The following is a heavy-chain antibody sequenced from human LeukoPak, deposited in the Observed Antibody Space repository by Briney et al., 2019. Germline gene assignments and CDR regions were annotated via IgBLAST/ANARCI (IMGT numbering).Heavy chain of an antibody. CDR1: GFTFDDYA. J-gene: IGHJ3*02. CDR3: AKGHGYYYDSSGYSAFDI. CDR2: ISWNSGSI. Sequence: PGRSLRLSCAASGFTFDDYAMHWVRQAPGKGLEWVSGISWNSGSIGYADSVKGRFTISRDNAKNSLYLQMNSLRAEDTALYYCAKGHGYYYDSSGYSAFDIWGQGTMVTVSS. V-gene: IGHV3-9*01. D-gene: IGHD3-22*01.